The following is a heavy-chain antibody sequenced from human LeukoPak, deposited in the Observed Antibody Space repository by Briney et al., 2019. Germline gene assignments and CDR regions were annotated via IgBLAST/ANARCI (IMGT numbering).Heavy chain of an antibody. CDR2: IFHTGSA. Sequence: PSETLSLTCGVSGGSISGTNWWSWVRQPPGKGLEWIVEIFHTGSAIYNPSLKSRVTISVDKSKNQFSLKLRSVTAADTAVYFCARDLRYNNKWDYYGMDVWGQGTRVTVSS. V-gene: IGHV4-4*02. CDR1: GGSISGTNW. CDR3: ARDLRYNNKWDYYGMDV. J-gene: IGHJ6*02. D-gene: IGHD1-14*01.